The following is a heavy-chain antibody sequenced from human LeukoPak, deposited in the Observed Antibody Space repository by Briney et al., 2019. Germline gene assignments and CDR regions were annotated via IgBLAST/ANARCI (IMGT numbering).Heavy chain of an antibody. CDR3: ATAGNYRFDY. D-gene: IGHD1-7*01. CDR2: INPDGSTI. Sequence: GGSLRLSCAASGFTFSNYWVHWVRQAPGKGLVWVSRINPDGSTINYADSVKGRFTISRDNAKNTLYLQMNSLRAEDTAVYYCATAGNYRFDYWGQGTLVTVSS. V-gene: IGHV3-74*01. CDR1: GFTFSNYW. J-gene: IGHJ4*02.